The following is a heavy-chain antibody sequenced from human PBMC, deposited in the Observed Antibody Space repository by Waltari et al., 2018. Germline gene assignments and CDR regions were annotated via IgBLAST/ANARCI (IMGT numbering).Heavy chain of an antibody. J-gene: IGHJ4*02. D-gene: IGHD1-7*01. V-gene: IGHV1-2*02. CDR3: VRENWYYDY. CDR2: IHPNSGET. Sequence: KPGASVNLPCKTSGYTFTTYYVHWVRQAPGQGLQWMGWIHPNSGETNYAQNFQGRVTLTRDTSITTVYMELSGLTSDDTAVYYCVRENWYYDYWGQGTLVTVSS. CDR1: GYTFTTYY.